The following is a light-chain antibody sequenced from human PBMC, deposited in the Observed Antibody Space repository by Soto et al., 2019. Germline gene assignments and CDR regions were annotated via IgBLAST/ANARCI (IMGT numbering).Light chain of an antibody. V-gene: IGKV3-15*01. CDR3: QQYNNWPKT. Sequence: EIVMTQSPATLSVSPGERATLSCRGSQSVSSNLAWYQQKPGQAPRLLIYGASTRATGIPARFSGSGSGTEFTLTISSLPSEDFAVYYCQQYNNWPKTFGQGTKLEIK. CDR1: QSVSSN. J-gene: IGKJ2*01. CDR2: GAS.